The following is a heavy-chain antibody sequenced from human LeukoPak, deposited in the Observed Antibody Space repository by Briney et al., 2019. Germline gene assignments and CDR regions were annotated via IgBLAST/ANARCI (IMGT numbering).Heavy chain of an antibody. D-gene: IGHD1-26*01. CDR2: INPNSGGT. CDR3: AREHSGSYYFDY. Sequence: ASVKVSCKASGYTFTGYYMHWVRQAPGQGLEWMGWINPNSGGTNYAQKFQGRVTMTRDTSISTAYMELSRLRSDDTAVYCCAREHSGSYYFDYWGQGTLVTVSS. J-gene: IGHJ4*02. V-gene: IGHV1-2*02. CDR1: GYTFTGYY.